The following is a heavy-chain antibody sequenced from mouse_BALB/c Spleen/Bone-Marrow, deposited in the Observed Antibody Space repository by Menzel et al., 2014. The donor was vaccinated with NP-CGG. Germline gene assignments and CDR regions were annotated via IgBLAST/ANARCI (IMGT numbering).Heavy chain of an antibody. Sequence: EVQGVESGGGLVQSGGSRKLSCAASGFTFSSFGMHWVRQAPEKGLEWVAYISSGSSTIYYADTVKGRFTISRDNPKNTLFLQMTSLRSEDTAMYYCARSYHGSSYYFDYWGQGTTLTVSS. D-gene: IGHD1-1*01. CDR1: GFTFSSFG. J-gene: IGHJ2*01. V-gene: IGHV5-17*02. CDR3: ARSYHGSSYYFDY. CDR2: ISSGSSTI.